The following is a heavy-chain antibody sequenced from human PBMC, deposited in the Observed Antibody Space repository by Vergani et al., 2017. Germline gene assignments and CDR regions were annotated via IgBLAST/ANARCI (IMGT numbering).Heavy chain of an antibody. V-gene: IGHV4-59*01. Sequence: QVQLQESGPGLVKPSETLSLTCTVSGGSIRSYYWSWIRQPPGKGLEWIGYIYYSGSTNYNPSLKSRVTISVDTSKNQFSLKLSSVTAADTAVYYCARSYSSSWFLDYWGQGTTVTVSS. CDR3: ARSYSSSWFLDY. D-gene: IGHD6-13*01. CDR2: IYYSGST. CDR1: GGSIRSYY. J-gene: IGHJ4*03.